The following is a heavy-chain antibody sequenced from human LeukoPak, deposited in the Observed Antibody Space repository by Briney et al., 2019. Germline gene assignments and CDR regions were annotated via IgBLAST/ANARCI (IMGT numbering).Heavy chain of an antibody. D-gene: IGHD5-12*01. Sequence: GGSLRLSCAASGFTLSSSEMDWVRQTPGKGLEWVSYINSDNTVLYADSVKGRFTISSDKATNSVYLQMNSLRAEDTAVYYCAREVVTQAIYSGYDAFEIWGQGTMVTVSS. J-gene: IGHJ3*02. CDR3: AREVVTQAIYSGYDAFEI. CDR1: GFTLSSSE. V-gene: IGHV3-48*03. CDR2: INSDNTV.